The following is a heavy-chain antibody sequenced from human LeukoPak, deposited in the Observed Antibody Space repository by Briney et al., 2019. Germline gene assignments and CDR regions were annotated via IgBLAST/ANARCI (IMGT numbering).Heavy chain of an antibody. Sequence: LETLSLTCTVSGGSISSYYWSWIRQPPGKGLEWIGYIYYSGSTNYNPSLKSRVTISVDTSKNQFSLKLSSVTAADTAVYYCARAPYYYDSSGYYFSNGFDYWSQGTLVTVSS. D-gene: IGHD3-22*01. CDR1: GGSISSYY. CDR3: ARAPYYYDSSGYYFSNGFDY. J-gene: IGHJ4*02. CDR2: IYYSGST. V-gene: IGHV4-59*01.